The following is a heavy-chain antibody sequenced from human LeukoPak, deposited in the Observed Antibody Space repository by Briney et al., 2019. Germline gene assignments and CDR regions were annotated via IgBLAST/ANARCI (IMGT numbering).Heavy chain of an antibody. CDR2: INTDGSST. CDR3: ARESGIAAALDL. J-gene: IGHJ5*02. D-gene: IGHD6-13*01. V-gene: IGHV3-74*01. Sequence: GGSLRLSCAASRFSVSSNYMSWVRQAPGKGLVWVSRINTDGSSTSYADSVKGRFTISRDNAKNTLYLQMNSLRAEDTAVYYCARESGIAAALDLWGQGTLVTASS. CDR1: RFSVSSNY.